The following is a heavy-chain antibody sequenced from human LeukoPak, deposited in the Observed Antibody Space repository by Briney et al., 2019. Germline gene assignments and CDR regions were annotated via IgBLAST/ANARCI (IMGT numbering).Heavy chain of an antibody. J-gene: IGHJ6*02. V-gene: IGHV4-31*03. D-gene: IGHD2-2*01. CDR1: GDSISSGGSY. Sequence: SQTLSLTCTVSGDSISSGGSYWSWTRQHPGEGLEWIGYIYYSGTTQYNPSLKSRVTISIDTSKNQFSLKLTSVTAAATAVYYCARAACSSTSCYAGYYYGMDVWGQGTTVTVSS. CDR3: ARAACSSTSCYAGYYYGMDV. CDR2: IYYSGTT.